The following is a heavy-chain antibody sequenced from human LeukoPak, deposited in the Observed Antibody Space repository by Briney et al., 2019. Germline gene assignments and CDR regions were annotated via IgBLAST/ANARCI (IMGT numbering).Heavy chain of an antibody. Sequence: PSQTLSLTCAVSGGSISSGGYSWSWIRQPPGKGLEWIGYIYHSGSTYYNPSLKSRVTISVDRSKNQFSLKLSSVTAADTAVYYCARGSSSWYSDAFDIWGQGTMVTVSS. CDR1: GGSISSGGYS. D-gene: IGHD6-13*01. J-gene: IGHJ3*02. V-gene: IGHV4-30-2*01. CDR2: IYHSGST. CDR3: ARGSSSWYSDAFDI.